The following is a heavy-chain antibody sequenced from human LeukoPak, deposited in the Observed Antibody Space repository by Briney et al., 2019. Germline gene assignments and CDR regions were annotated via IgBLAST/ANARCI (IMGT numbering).Heavy chain of an antibody. CDR2: ISYDGSNK. Sequence: GRSLRLSCAASGFTFSSYGMHWVRQAPGKGLEWVAVISYDGSNKYYADSVKGRFTISRDNSKNTLYLQMNSLRAEDTAVYYCARGIGSQLRSGWFDPWGQGTLVTVSS. D-gene: IGHD3-3*01. CDR3: ARGIGSQLRSGWFDP. V-gene: IGHV3-30*03. J-gene: IGHJ5*02. CDR1: GFTFSSYG.